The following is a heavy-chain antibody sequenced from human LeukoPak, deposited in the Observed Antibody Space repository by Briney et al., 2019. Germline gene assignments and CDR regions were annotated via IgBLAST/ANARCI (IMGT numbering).Heavy chain of an antibody. V-gene: IGHV3-23*01. CDR3: AKGNSGYFADL. D-gene: IGHD3-22*01. Sequence: GGSLSLSCSASGFLFNNYGLMWVRQAPGKGLEWVSAIINDGGGTTYADFVKGRFTISRDNSKNTLSLQMNSLRPEDTALYYCAKGNSGYFADLWGQGTVVTVSS. J-gene: IGHJ5*02. CDR1: GFLFNNYG. CDR2: IINDGGGT.